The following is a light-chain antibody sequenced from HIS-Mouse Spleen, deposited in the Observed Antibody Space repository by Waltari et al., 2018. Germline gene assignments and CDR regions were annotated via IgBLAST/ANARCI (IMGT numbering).Light chain of an antibody. CDR3: QQLNSYPPT. CDR2: AAS. J-gene: IGKJ1*01. V-gene: IGKV1-9*01. CDR1: QGISSY. Sequence: DIQLTQSPSFLSASVGDRVTITCRASQGISSYLAWYQQKPGKAPKLLIYAASTLQSGVPSMFRASGSGTEFTLTISSLQPEDFATYYCQQLNSYPPTFGQGTKVEIK.